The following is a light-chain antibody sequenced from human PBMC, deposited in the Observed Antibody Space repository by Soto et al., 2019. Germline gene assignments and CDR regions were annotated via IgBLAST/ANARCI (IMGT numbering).Light chain of an antibody. V-gene: IGKV3-20*01. J-gene: IGKJ1*01. CDR2: GAS. CDR3: QQYVASPWT. Sequence: EIVLTQSPGTLSLSSGDRATLSCRASQSVSSSYLAWYQQKPGQAPRLLIYGASTRATGIPDRFSGSGSGTDFTLTISRLEPEDFAVYYCQQYVASPWTFGQGTKVDI. CDR1: QSVSSSY.